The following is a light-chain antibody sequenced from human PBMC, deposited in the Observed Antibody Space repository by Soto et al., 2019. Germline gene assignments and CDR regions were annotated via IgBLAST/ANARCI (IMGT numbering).Light chain of an antibody. Sequence: QSALTQPASLSGSPGQSITISCTGTSSDIGAYDYVSWFQQHPGKAPKLMISEVNNRPSGVSNRFYGSKSGNKAYLTISGLQVEDEAEYFCFSFTTTRTHVIGTGITVTVL. CDR1: SSDIGAYDY. CDR3: FSFTTTRTHV. J-gene: IGLJ1*01. V-gene: IGLV2-14*01. CDR2: EVN.